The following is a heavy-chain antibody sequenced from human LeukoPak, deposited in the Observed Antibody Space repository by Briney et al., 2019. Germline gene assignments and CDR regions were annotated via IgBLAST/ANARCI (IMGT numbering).Heavy chain of an antibody. Sequence: PGGSLRLSCTASGFTFSSYGMNWVRRAPGKGLEWVSAISSSSSYVDYADSVKGRFTISRDNAKNSLYLQMNSLRAEDTAVYYCARDRLTRPSDAFDIWGQGTMVTVYS. J-gene: IGHJ3*02. CDR2: ISSSSSYV. V-gene: IGHV3-21*01. CDR1: GFTFSSYG. CDR3: ARDRLTRPSDAFDI. D-gene: IGHD4/OR15-4a*01.